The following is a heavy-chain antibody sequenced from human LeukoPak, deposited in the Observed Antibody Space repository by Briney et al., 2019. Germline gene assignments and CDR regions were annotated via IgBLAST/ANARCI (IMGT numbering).Heavy chain of an antibody. CDR3: ARDGGYCASTSCYAKD. CDR2: INPNSGDT. V-gene: IGHV1-2*02. Sequence: ASVKVSCKASGYTFTGYYVHWLRQAPGQGPEWMGWINPNSGDTNSAQKFQGRVTMTRDTSISTAYMELSRLRSDDTAVYHCARDGGYCASTSCYAKDWGQGTLVTVSS. J-gene: IGHJ4*02. D-gene: IGHD2-2*01. CDR1: GYTFTGYY.